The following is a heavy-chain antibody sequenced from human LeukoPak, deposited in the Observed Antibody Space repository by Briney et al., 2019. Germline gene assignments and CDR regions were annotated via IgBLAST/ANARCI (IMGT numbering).Heavy chain of an antibody. V-gene: IGHV4-59*08. CDR3: ARLDCLSDECYNY. J-gene: IGHJ4*02. CDR2: INYSGRS. CDR1: GNSITSDF. D-gene: IGHD2-21*01. Sequence: SETLSLTCIVSGNSITSDFWSWLRQSPGKGLEWIGYINYSGRSEYDPSLKSRVTISVDRSRKRVSLKMRSVTAADTAVYYCARLDCLSDECYNYWAVGALVTVSS.